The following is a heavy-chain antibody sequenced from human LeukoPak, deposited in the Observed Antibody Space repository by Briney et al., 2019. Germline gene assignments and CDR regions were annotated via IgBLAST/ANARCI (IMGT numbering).Heavy chain of an antibody. CDR1: GGSISSSNW. V-gene: IGHV4-4*02. Sequence: TLSLTCAVSGGSISSSNWWSWVRQPPEKGLEWIGEIYHSGSTYSNPSLQSRVIISVDKSKNHFSLNLASVTAADTAVYYCSRESGPFSPFGHWGQGILVTVTS. J-gene: IGHJ4*02. D-gene: IGHD1-26*01. CDR2: IYHSGST. CDR3: SRESGPFSPFGH.